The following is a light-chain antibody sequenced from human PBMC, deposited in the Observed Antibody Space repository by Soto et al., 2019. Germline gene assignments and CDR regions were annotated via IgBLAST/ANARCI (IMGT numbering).Light chain of an antibody. J-gene: IGKJ4*01. CDR2: AAS. CDR3: HQSYTAPLT. CDR1: QSISTY. Sequence: DIQMTQSPSSLSASVGDRVTISCRASQSISTYLNWYQQKPGKAPDLLIYAASSLQSGVPPRFIGSGSGTDFTLTIMSLQPEDFATYYCHQSYTAPLTFGGGTKVEIK. V-gene: IGKV1-39*01.